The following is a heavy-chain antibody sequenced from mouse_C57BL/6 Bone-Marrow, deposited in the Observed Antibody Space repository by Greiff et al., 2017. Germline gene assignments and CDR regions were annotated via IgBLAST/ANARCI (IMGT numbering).Heavy chain of an antibody. Sequence: QVQLQQSGAELVKPGASVKLSCKASGYTFTSYWMHWVKQRPGQGLEWIGMIHPNSGSTNYNEKFKSKATLTVDKSSSTAYMQLSSLTSEDSAVYYCARPRRYAMDYWGQGTSVTVSS. CDR2: IHPNSGST. V-gene: IGHV1-64*01. J-gene: IGHJ4*01. CDR3: ARPRRYAMDY. CDR1: GYTFTSYW. D-gene: IGHD3-2*02.